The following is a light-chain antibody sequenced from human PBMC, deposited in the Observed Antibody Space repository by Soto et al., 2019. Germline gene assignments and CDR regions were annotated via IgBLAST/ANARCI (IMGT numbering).Light chain of an antibody. CDR1: QRISRW. J-gene: IGKJ3*01. CDR2: DAS. CDR3: QQYSSYSLQFT. Sequence: DIQMTQSPSTLSASVGDRVTITCRASQRISRWLAWYQQKPGKAPKLLIYDASSLESGVQSRFSGSGAGTEFTLTISSLQPDDFATYYGQQYSSYSLQFTFGTGNKVDIK. V-gene: IGKV1-5*01.